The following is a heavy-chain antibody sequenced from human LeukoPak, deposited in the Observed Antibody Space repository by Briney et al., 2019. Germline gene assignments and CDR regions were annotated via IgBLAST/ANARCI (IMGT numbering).Heavy chain of an antibody. Sequence: PGGSLRLSCAASGFTFSSYSMNWVRQAPGKGLEWISYVSSRTIYHADSVTGRFSVSRDNAKNSLYLQMNSLRAEDTAVYYCARDSSWSFDYWGQGTLVTVSS. V-gene: IGHV3-48*01. J-gene: IGHJ4*02. CDR3: ARDSSWSFDY. CDR2: VSSRTI. D-gene: IGHD6-13*01. CDR1: GFTFSSYS.